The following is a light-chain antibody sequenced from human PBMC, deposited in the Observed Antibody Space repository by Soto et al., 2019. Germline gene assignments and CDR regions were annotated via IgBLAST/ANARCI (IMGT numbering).Light chain of an antibody. CDR3: EQHVNSVYI. CDR2: DTF. J-gene: IGKJ2*01. CDR1: QSISSW. Sequence: DIQMTQSPSSLSASVGDRVSITCRASQSISSWLAWYQQKPGKAPKLLMFDTFSLESGVPSRFSGSRSGTEFSLTITRLEPEDFAVYYCEQHVNSVYIFGQGTRLEIK. V-gene: IGKV1-5*01.